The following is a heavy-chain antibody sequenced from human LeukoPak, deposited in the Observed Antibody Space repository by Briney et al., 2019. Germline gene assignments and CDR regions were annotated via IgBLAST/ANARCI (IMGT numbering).Heavy chain of an antibody. Sequence: PGGTLRLSCAASGFTFSSYGMSWVRQAPGKGLEWVSGISGRGGSTYYADSVKGRFTISRDNSKNTLYLQMNSLRAEDTAVYYCARTLIEYSVSSCYFDYWGQGTLVTVSS. CDR2: ISGRGGST. V-gene: IGHV3-23*01. J-gene: IGHJ4*02. CDR3: ARTLIEYSVSSCYFDY. D-gene: IGHD6-6*01. CDR1: GFTFSSYG.